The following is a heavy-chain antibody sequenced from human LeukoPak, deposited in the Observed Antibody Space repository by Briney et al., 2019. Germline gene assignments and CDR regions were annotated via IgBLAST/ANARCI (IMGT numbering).Heavy chain of an antibody. CDR1: GFTVSSNY. Sequence: PGGSLRLSCAASGFTVSSNYMSWVRQAPGKRLEWVSVIYSGGSTYYADSVKGRFTISRDNSKNTLYLQMNSLRAEDTAVYYCARDLGDSYNRGGYWGQGTLVTVSS. J-gene: IGHJ4*02. CDR2: IYSGGST. D-gene: IGHD5-24*01. V-gene: IGHV3-53*01. CDR3: ARDLGDSYNRGGY.